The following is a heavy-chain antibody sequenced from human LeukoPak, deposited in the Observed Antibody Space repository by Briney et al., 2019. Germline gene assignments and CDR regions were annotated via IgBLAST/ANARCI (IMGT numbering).Heavy chain of an antibody. CDR2: ISTSGSYI. J-gene: IGHJ4*02. Sequence: GGSLRLSCAASGFTFSRYNMNWVRQAPGKGLEWVSSISTSGSYIYYAESAKGRFTISRDNAKNSLYLQMNSLRAEDTAVYYCAREYESDYWGQGTLVTVSS. CDR3: AREYESDY. D-gene: IGHD3-3*01. CDR1: GFTFSRYN. V-gene: IGHV3-21*01.